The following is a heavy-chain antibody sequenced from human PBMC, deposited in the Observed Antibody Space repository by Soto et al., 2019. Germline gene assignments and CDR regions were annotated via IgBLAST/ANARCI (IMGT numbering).Heavy chain of an antibody. Sequence: ELQLLESGGGLGQPGGSLRLSCVASPITAYNVPAMSWLRQTPERGLEWVSTISGRGAQRYYADSVKRRFTISRDNSKNRLYLQMDGVIVDDTAVYYCAKDRALENQTPYGMDVWGQGTTVTV. CDR3: AKDRALENQTPYGMDV. CDR2: ISGRGAQR. D-gene: IGHD2-2*01. CDR1: PITAYNVPA. J-gene: IGHJ6*02. V-gene: IGHV3-23*01.